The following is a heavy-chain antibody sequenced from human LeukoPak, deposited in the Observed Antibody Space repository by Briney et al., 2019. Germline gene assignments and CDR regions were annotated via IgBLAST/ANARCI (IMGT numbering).Heavy chain of an antibody. D-gene: IGHD3-3*01. CDR3: ASLGGYYDFWSGYRDY. Sequence: SETLSLTCTVSGGSVSSYYWSWIRQPPGKGLEWIGYIYHSGSTNHSPSLKSRVTTSVDTSKNQFSLELSSVTAADTAVYFCASLGGYYDFWSGYRDYWGQGILVTVS. CDR1: GGSVSSYY. J-gene: IGHJ4*02. V-gene: IGHV4-59*02. CDR2: IYHSGST.